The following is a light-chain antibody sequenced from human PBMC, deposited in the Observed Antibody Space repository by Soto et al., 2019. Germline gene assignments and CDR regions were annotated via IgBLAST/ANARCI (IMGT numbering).Light chain of an antibody. Sequence: EIVLTQSPGSLSLSPRERATLSCRASQSVRSNHLAWYQQKPGQAPRLLIYGASRRANGIPDRFSGSGSGTEFTLTISRLEPEDFAVYYCQQYGSSTYTFGQGTKVDIK. V-gene: IGKV3-20*01. CDR1: QSVRSNH. CDR2: GAS. J-gene: IGKJ2*01. CDR3: QQYGSSTYT.